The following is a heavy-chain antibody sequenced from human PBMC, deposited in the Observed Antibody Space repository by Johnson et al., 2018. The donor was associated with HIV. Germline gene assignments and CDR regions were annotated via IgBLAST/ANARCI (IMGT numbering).Heavy chain of an antibody. CDR3: ARDLTNWGVGDAFDI. J-gene: IGHJ3*02. D-gene: IGHD7-27*01. CDR1: GFTFRSYA. Sequence: QVQLVESGGGVVQPGGSLRLSCAASGFTFRSYAIHWVRQAPGKRLEWVRFISYDGINKYYADHVKGRFTISSDNSKNTMSLQMNSPRVEDTAVYYCARDLTNWGVGDAFDILGQGTMVTVSS. CDR2: ISYDGINK. V-gene: IGHV3-30*03.